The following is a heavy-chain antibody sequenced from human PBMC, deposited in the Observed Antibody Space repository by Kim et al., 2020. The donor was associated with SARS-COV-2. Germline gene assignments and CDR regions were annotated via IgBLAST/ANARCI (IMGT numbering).Heavy chain of an antibody. CDR3: TKVPHDYVDYEGIYFDY. J-gene: IGHJ4*01. Sequence: GGSLRLSCAASGFTFSNYAMNWVRQAPGKGLEWVSTISGSGDSTYYADSVKGRFTISRDNSKSTLYLQMTILRADDTAVYYCTKVPHDYVDYEGIYFDY. V-gene: IGHV3-23*01. CDR2: ISGSGDST. CDR1: GFTFSNYA. D-gene: IGHD4-17*01.